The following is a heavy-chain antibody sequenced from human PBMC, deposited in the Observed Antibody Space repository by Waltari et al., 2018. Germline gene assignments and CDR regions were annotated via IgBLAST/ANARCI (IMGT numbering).Heavy chain of an antibody. Sequence: QVQLVESGGGVVRPGRSLRLSCAASGFTFRSSGMPLVRQIPGKGLELLTFISFDGSDKYYADSVKGRFTIYKDNSRNTLYLQMNSLRPEDTAVYFCAKDHQWEVLLPIYQIDYWGRGTLVTVSS. CDR1: GFTFRSSG. J-gene: IGHJ4*02. CDR3: AKDHQWEVLLPIYQIDY. CDR2: ISFDGSDK. V-gene: IGHV3-30*18. D-gene: IGHD1-26*01.